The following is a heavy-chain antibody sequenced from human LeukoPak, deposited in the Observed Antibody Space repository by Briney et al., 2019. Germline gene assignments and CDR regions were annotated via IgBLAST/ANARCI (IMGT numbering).Heavy chain of an antibody. D-gene: IGHD3-3*01. Sequence: SQTLSLTCAISGDSVSSNSAAWNWIRQSPSRGLEWLGRTYYRSKWYNDYAVSVKSRITINPDTSKNQFSLQLNSVTPEATAVYYCAAYYDFWSGYYKGAFDIWGQGTMVTVSS. J-gene: IGHJ3*02. CDR1: GDSVSSNSAA. CDR3: AAYYDFWSGYYKGAFDI. CDR2: TYYRSKWYN. V-gene: IGHV6-1*01.